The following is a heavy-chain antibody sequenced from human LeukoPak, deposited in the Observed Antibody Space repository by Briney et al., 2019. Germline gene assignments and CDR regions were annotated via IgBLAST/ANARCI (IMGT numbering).Heavy chain of an antibody. J-gene: IGHJ3*02. CDR3: AVDWGWAFDI. Sequence: PSETLSLTCAVCGGSFSGYYWSWIRQPPGKGLEWIGEINHSGSTNYNPSLKSRVTISVDTSKNQFSLKLSSVTAADTAVYYCAVDWGWAFDIWGQGTMVTVSS. CDR2: INHSGST. V-gene: IGHV4-34*01. CDR1: GGSFSGYY. D-gene: IGHD3-16*01.